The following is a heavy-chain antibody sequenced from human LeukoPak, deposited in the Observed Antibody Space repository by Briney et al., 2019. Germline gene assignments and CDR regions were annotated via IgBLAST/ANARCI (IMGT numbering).Heavy chain of an antibody. CDR1: GGSISSYY. Sequence: KPSETLSLTCTVSGGSISSYYWSWIRQPPGKGLEWIGYIYYSGSTNYNPSLESRVTISVDTSKNQFSLKLSSVTAADTAVYYCARAGYSYGYVNYYYYYMDVWGKGTTVAVSS. D-gene: IGHD5-18*01. CDR2: IYYSGST. CDR3: ARAGYSYGYVNYYYYYMDV. V-gene: IGHV4-59*01. J-gene: IGHJ6*03.